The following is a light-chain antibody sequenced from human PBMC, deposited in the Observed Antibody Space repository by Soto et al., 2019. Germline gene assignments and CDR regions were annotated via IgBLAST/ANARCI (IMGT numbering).Light chain of an antibody. Sequence: EIVLTQSPGTLSVSPGERATVSCRASQTVSSGFLAWYQQKVGQAPRLLIYGASTRATGIPDRFSGSGSGTDFTLTIDRLKPEDFAVYYCHQYYSSPTTFGGGTKVDIK. V-gene: IGKV3-20*01. CDR3: HQYYSSPTT. CDR1: QTVSSGF. J-gene: IGKJ4*01. CDR2: GAS.